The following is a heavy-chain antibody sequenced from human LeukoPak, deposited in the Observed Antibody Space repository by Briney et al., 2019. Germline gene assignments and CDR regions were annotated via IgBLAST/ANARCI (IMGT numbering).Heavy chain of an antibody. CDR2: TKDGGIT. V-gene: IGHV4-34*01. CDR1: SGSLSGYY. Sequence: SETLSLTCAVYSGSLSGYYWSWIRQPPGKGLEWIGETKDGGITNYNPTLNSRVTISVDTSKNQFSLKLSSVTAADTAVYYCASPAARRQLGIYWGQGTLVTVSS. J-gene: IGHJ4*02. D-gene: IGHD6-6*01. CDR3: ASPAARRQLGIY.